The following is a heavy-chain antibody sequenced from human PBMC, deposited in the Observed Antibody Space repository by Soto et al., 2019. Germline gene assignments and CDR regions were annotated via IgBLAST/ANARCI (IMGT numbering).Heavy chain of an antibody. V-gene: IGHV3-74*01. CDR1: GFTFSSYW. J-gene: IGHJ4*02. Sequence: GGSLRLSCAASGFTFSSYWMHWVRQAPGKGLVWVSRINSDGSSTSYADSVKGRFTISRDNAKNTLYLQMNSLRAEDTAVYYCALLWFGESTGYWGQGTLVTLSS. CDR2: INSDGSST. CDR3: ALLWFGESTGY. D-gene: IGHD3-10*01.